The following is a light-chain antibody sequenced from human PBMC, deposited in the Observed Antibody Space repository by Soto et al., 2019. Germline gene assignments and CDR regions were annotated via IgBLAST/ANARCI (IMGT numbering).Light chain of an antibody. V-gene: IGLV2-8*01. Sequence: QSVLTQPPSASGSPGQSVTISCTGTSSDVGGYNYVSWYQQHPGKAPKLMIYEVTKRPSGVPGRFSGSKSGNTASLTVSGLQAEDEADYYCSSYAGSNNLEVFGTGTKVTVL. J-gene: IGLJ1*01. CDR3: SSYAGSNNLEV. CDR1: SSDVGGYNY. CDR2: EVT.